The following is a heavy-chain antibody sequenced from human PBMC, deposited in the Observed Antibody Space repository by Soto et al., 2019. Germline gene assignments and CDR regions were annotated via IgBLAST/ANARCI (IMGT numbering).Heavy chain of an antibody. CDR3: ARGYYDSRGFSNTFDI. J-gene: IGHJ3*02. V-gene: IGHV4-59*01. Sequence: PSETLSLTCRVSCVSITTAYLSLIRQPPFKGPEWIGYIHHSGSTKYHPSLQSRVTFSVDTSKNQFSMRLNSVTTADTAMYYCARGYYDSRGFSNTFDIWGQGTMVTV. D-gene: IGHD3-22*01. CDR1: CVSITTAY. CDR2: IHHSGST.